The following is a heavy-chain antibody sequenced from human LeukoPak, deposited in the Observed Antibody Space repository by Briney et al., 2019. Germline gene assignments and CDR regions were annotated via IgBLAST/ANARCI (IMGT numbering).Heavy chain of an antibody. CDR2: ISGDGGGT. CDR3: AKWAGSGEQTKRYFGPFDF. Sequence: PGGSLRLSCAASGFTFSSYDMHWVRQAPGMGLEWVSSISGDGGGTYYADSVKGRFTVSRDNSKNTLYLEINRLRVEDTAVYYCAKWAGSGEQTKRYFGPFDFWGQGTLVTVSS. V-gene: IGHV3-23*01. D-gene: IGHD1/OR15-1a*01. CDR1: GFTFSSYD. J-gene: IGHJ4*02.